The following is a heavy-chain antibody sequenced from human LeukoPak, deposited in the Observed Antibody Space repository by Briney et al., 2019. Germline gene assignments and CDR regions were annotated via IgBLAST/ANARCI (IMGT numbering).Heavy chain of an antibody. Sequence: PGRSLRLSCAASGITFSNFGMHWVRQAPGKGLEWVAVISFDGSNKYYVDSVRGRFTIPRDNSKNTVSLQMNSLQTEDTAMYYCVREIIYGDYVPDWYFDLWGRGTLVTVSS. D-gene: IGHD4-17*01. CDR1: GITFSNFG. V-gene: IGHV3-30*03. CDR3: VREIIYGDYVPDWYFDL. CDR2: ISFDGSNK. J-gene: IGHJ2*01.